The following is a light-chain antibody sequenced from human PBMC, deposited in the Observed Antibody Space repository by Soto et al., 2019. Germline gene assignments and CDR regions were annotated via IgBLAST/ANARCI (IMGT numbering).Light chain of an antibody. CDR2: GAS. V-gene: IGKV3-20*01. CDR3: QQYGSSRT. CDR1: QSISSSY. Sequence: EIVLTQSPGTLSLSPGERATLSCRASQSISSSYIAWYQQKPGQAPRLLIYGASSRATGIPDRFSGSGSGTDFTLTISRLEPEDFAVYSCQQYGSSRTFGQGTKVEIK. J-gene: IGKJ1*01.